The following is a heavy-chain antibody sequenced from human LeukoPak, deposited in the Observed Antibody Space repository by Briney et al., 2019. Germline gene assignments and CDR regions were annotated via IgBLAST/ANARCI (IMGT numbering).Heavy chain of an antibody. CDR3: ARDAPQVPAAGVLAS. CDR1: GFTFSHNY. CDR2: MYSRGDT. Sequence: PGGSLRLSRAASGFTFSHNYMSWVRQAPGKGLEWVSVMYSRGDTYYANSVKGRFTFSRDISKNTLYLQMNGLRVEDTAMYYCARDAPQVPAAGVLASWGQGTLVIVSS. J-gene: IGHJ5*02. D-gene: IGHD6-13*01. V-gene: IGHV3-53*01.